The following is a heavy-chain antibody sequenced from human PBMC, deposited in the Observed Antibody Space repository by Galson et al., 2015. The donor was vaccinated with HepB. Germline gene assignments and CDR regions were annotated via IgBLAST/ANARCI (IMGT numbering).Heavy chain of an antibody. D-gene: IGHD4-23*01. J-gene: IGHJ4*02. V-gene: IGHV1-18*01. CDR3: ARMVTSGAPYFDY. CDR2: NSAYNGNT. Sequence: SVKVSCKASGYTFTNYDISWVRQAPGQGLEWMGWNSAYNGNTNYEQKLQGRVTMTTDTSTTTAYMDLRSLRSDDTAVYYCARMVTSGAPYFDYWGQGTLVTVSS. CDR1: GYTFTNYD.